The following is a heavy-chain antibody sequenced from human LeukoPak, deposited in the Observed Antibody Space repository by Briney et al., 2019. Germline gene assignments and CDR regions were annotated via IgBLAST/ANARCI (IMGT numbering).Heavy chain of an antibody. CDR2: VNHSGST. CDR1: GGSFSDYY. CDR3: ARGAPGY. Sequence: SETLSLTCAVYGGSFSDYYWSWIRQPPGKGLEWIGEVNHSGSTNYNPSLKSRVTISVDTSKNQFSLKLSSVTAADTAVYYCARGAPGYWGQGTLVTVSS. V-gene: IGHV4-34*01. J-gene: IGHJ4*02.